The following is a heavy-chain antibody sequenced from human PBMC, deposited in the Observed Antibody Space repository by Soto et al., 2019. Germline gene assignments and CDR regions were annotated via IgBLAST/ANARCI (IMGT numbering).Heavy chain of an antibody. CDR1: GFTFSSYW. CDR2: IKQEGSEK. J-gene: IGHJ4*02. D-gene: IGHD6-13*01. CDR3: ARAFRGSSSWYRVGYFDY. V-gene: IGHV3-7*05. Sequence: LSLTCAASGFTFSSYWMSWVRQAPGKGLEWVANIKQEGSEKYYVDSVKGRFTISRDNAKNSLYLKMNSLRAEDPAVYYCARAFRGSSSWYRVGYFDYWGQGTLVTVSS.